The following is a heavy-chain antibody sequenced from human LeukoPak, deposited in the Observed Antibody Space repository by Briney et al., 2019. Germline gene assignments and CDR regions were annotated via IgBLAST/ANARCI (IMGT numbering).Heavy chain of an antibody. D-gene: IGHD3-10*01. V-gene: IGHV3-15*01. CDR1: GFTFSNAW. Sequence: GGSLRLSCAASGFTFSNAWMSWVRQAPGKGLEWVGRIKSKTDGGTTDYAAPVKGRFTISRDDSKDTLYLQMNSLKTEDTAVYYCLRDWYGSGSYWQIRESYFDYWGQGTLVTVSS. CDR3: LRDWYGSGSYWQIRESYFDY. CDR2: IKSKTDGGTT. J-gene: IGHJ4*02.